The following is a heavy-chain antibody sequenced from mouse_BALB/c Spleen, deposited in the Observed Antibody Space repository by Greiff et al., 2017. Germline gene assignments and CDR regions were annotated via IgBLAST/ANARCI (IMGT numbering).Heavy chain of an antibody. Sequence: DVQLVESGGGLVKPGGSLKLSCAASGFTFSSYAMSWVRQTPEKRLEWVASISSGGSTYYPDSVKGRFTISRDNARNILYLQMSSLRSEDTAMYYCARGGNYDYYAMDYWGQGTSVTVSS. V-gene: IGHV5-6-5*01. CDR3: ARGGNYDYYAMDY. CDR2: ISSGGST. D-gene: IGHD2-1*01. CDR1: GFTFSSYA. J-gene: IGHJ4*01.